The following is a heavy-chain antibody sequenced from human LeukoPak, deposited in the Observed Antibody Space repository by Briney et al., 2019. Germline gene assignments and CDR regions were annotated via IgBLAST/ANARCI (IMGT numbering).Heavy chain of an antibody. CDR3: ARDYYDGAATNWFDP. D-gene: IGHD3-3*01. V-gene: IGHV1-2*02. Sequence: ASVKVSCKASGYTFTGYYMHWVRQAPGQGLEWMGWINPNSGGANYAQKFQGRVTMTRDTSISTAYMELSRLRYDDMVVYYCARDYYDGAATNWFDPWGQGTLVTVSS. CDR1: GYTFTGYY. J-gene: IGHJ5*02. CDR2: INPNSGGA.